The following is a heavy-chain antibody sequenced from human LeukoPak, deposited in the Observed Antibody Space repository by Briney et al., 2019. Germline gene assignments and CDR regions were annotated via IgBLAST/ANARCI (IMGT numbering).Heavy chain of an antibody. V-gene: IGHV3-53*01. CDR3: ARDRHDYGDYYFDY. J-gene: IGHJ4*02. D-gene: IGHD4-17*01. Sequence: TGGSLRLSCAASGFTVSSNYMSWVRQAPGKGLEWVSVIYSGGSTYYADSVKGRFTISRDNSKNTLYLQMNSLRAEDTAVYYCARDRHDYGDYYFDYWGQGTLVTVSS. CDR2: IYSGGST. CDR1: GFTVSSNY.